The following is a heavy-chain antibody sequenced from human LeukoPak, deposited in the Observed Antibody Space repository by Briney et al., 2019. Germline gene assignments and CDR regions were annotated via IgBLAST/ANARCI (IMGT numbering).Heavy chain of an antibody. Sequence: GGSLRLSCAASGFTFSSYGMHWVRQAPGKGLEWVAVIWYDGSNKYYADSVKGRFTISRDNSKNTLYLQMNSLRAEDTAVYYYARDLGMTTVVSYGMDVWGQGTTVTVSS. D-gene: IGHD4-23*01. CDR1: GFTFSSYG. V-gene: IGHV3-33*01. CDR3: ARDLGMTTVVSYGMDV. CDR2: IWYDGSNK. J-gene: IGHJ6*02.